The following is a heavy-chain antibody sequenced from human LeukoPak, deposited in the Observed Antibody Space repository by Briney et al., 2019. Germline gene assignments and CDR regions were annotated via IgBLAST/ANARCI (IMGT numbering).Heavy chain of an antibody. CDR2: IYSGGST. CDR1: GFTVSSNY. D-gene: IGHD6-13*01. J-gene: IGHJ6*02. CDR3: ARVRSYGYSSRYYYYGMDV. Sequence: GGSLRLSCAASGFTVSSNYMSWVRQAPGKGLEWVSVIYSGGSTYYADSVKGRFTISRDNSKNTLYLQMNSLRAEDTAVYYCARVRSYGYSSRYYYYGMDVWGQGSTVTVSS. V-gene: IGHV3-66*01.